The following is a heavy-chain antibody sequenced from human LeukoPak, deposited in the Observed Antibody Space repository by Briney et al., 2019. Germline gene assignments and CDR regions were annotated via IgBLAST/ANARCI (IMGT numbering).Heavy chain of an antibody. Sequence: GESLKISCEGSGYRFTSYWIGWVRQMPGKGLEWMGIIFPGDSDTRYNPSFQGQVTFSTDKSINTAYLQWSSLEASDTAMYYCARGHSDNYFHYFDYWGQGTLVTVSS. CDR2: IFPGDSDT. CDR3: ARGHSDNYFHYFDY. D-gene: IGHD2/OR15-2a*01. CDR1: GYRFTSYW. J-gene: IGHJ4*02. V-gene: IGHV5-51*01.